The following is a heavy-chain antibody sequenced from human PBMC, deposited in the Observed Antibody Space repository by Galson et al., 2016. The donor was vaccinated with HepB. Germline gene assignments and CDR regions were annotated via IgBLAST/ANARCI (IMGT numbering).Heavy chain of an antibody. V-gene: IGHV1-2*02. CDR2: IRPKSGDT. Sequence: SCQASGYSFTSYSMHWIRQAPGQGLEWMGWIRPKSGDTKYVQKFQGRVTMTTYTSISTADTEVRRLRSDDTAVYYCARGHIYGYVESWGQGTLVTFSS. CDR3: ARGHIYGYVES. J-gene: IGHJ4*02. CDR1: GYSFTSYS. D-gene: IGHD5-18*01.